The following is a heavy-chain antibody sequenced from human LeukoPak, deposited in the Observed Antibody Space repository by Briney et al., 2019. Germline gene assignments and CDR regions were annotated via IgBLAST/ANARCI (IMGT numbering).Heavy chain of an antibody. J-gene: IGHJ4*02. CDR3: ARGPSLYITMIEVSGPDY. D-gene: IGHD3-22*01. Sequence: GGSLRLSCAASGFTFSSYWMPWVRQAPGKGLVWVSRINSDGSSTSYADSVKGRFTISRDNAKNTLYLQMNSLRAEDTAVYYCARGPSLYITMIEVSGPDYWGQGTLVTVSS. V-gene: IGHV3-74*01. CDR1: GFTFSSYW. CDR2: INSDGSST.